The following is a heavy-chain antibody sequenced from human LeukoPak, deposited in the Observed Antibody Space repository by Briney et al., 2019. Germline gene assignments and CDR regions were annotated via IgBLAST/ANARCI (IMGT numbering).Heavy chain of an antibody. V-gene: IGHV3-48*03. CDR3: ARGKASGWYP. CDR2: ISSSGSTI. J-gene: IGHJ4*02. D-gene: IGHD6-19*01. CDR1: GFTFSSYE. Sequence: GGSLRLSCAASGFTFSSYEMNWVRQAPGKGLEWVSYISSSGSTIYYADSVKGRFTISRDNAKNSLYLQTNSLRAEDTAVYYCARGKASGWYPWGQGTLVTVSS.